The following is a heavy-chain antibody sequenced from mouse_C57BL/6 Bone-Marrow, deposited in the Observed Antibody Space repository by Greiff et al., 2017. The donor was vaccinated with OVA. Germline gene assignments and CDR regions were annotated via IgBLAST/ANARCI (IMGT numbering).Heavy chain of an antibody. V-gene: IGHV1-64*01. D-gene: IGHD3-2*02. CDR1: GYTFTSYW. CDR3: ARSGSNWYFDV. Sequence: QVHVKQSGAELVKPGASVKLSCKASGYTFTSYWMHWVKQRPGQGLEWIGMIHPNSGSTNYNEKFKSKATLTVDKSSSTAYMQLSSLTSEDSAVYYCARSGSNWYFDVWGTGTTVTVSS. J-gene: IGHJ1*03. CDR2: IHPNSGST.